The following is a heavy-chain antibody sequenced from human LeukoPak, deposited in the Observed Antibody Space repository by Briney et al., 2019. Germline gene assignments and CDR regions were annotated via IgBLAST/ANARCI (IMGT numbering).Heavy chain of an antibody. CDR3: AYSYGYRSPLDY. Sequence: GASVKVSCKASGYTFTGYYMHWVRQAPGQGLEWMGIINPSGGGTSYAQKFQGRVTMTRDTSTSTVYMELSSLRSEDTAVYYCAYSYGYRSPLDYWGQGTLVTVSS. V-gene: IGHV1-46*01. CDR1: GYTFTGYY. D-gene: IGHD5-18*01. CDR2: INPSGGGT. J-gene: IGHJ4*02.